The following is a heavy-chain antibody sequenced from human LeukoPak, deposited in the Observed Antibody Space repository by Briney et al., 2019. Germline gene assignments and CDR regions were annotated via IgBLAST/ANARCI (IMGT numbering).Heavy chain of an antibody. CDR1: GFTFSSYG. CDR3: ARADPLYYYILTGPIDY. J-gene: IGHJ4*02. CDR2: IWYDGSNK. Sequence: PGGSLRLSCAASGFTFSSYGMHWVRQAPGKGLEWVAVIWYDGSNKYYADSVKGRFTISRDNSKNTLYLQMNSLRAEDTAVYSCARADPLYYYILTGPIDYWGQGTLFTVSS. D-gene: IGHD3-9*01. V-gene: IGHV3-33*01.